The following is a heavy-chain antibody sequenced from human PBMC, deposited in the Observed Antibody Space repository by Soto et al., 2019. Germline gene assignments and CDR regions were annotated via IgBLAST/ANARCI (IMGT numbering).Heavy chain of an antibody. CDR3: AREAGGYGDYGNDYYYYGMDV. CDR1: GFTFDDYG. CDR2: INWNGGST. V-gene: IGHV3-20*04. J-gene: IGHJ6*02. D-gene: IGHD4-17*01. Sequence: GGSLRLSCAASGFTFDDYGMSWVRQAPGKGLEWVSGINWNGGSTGYADSVKGRFTISRDNAKNSLYLQMNSLRAEDTALYYCAREAGGYGDYGNDYYYYGMDVWGQGTTVTVSS.